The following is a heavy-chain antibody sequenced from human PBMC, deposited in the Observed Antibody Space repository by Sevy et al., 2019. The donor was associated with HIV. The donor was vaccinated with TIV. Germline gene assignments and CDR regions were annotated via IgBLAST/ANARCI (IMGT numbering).Heavy chain of an antibody. Sequence: GESLKISCAASGFTFNFHGMHWLRQAPGKGLEWVAFIWHDGSNKYMADSVKGRFTISRDNSKNTLFLQMNSLTVEDTAVYYCARETDNSARWLDPWGQGTLVTVSS. J-gene: IGHJ5*02. D-gene: IGHD4-4*01. CDR1: GFTFNFHG. CDR2: IWHDGSNK. V-gene: IGHV3-30*02. CDR3: ARETDNSARWLDP.